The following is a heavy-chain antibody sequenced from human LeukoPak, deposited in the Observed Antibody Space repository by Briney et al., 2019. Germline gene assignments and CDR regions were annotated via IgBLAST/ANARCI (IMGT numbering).Heavy chain of an antibody. CDR1: GFTFDDYA. CDR3: AKGGPVVVTANFDY. Sequence: GGSLRLSCAASGFTFDDYAMHWVRQAPGKGLEWVSGISWNSGSIGYADSVKGRFTISRDNAKNSLYLQMNSLRAEDTALYYCAKGGPVVVTANFDYWARGTVVTVSS. CDR2: ISWNSGSI. J-gene: IGHJ4*02. V-gene: IGHV3-9*01. D-gene: IGHD2-21*02.